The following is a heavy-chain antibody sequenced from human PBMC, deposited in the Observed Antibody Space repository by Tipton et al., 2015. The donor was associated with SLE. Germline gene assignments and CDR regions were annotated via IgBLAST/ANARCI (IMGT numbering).Heavy chain of an antibody. Sequence: QVQLVQSGAEVKKPGASVKVSCKASGYTFTDYDISWVRQAPGQGLEWMGWISAYNGNANYVQTLQGRVTMTTDTSTTTAYMELTSLRSDDTAIYYCGRDGKEDAFDIWGQGTMVTVSS. D-gene: IGHD1-26*01. CDR2: ISAYNGNA. V-gene: IGHV1-18*04. J-gene: IGHJ3*02. CDR3: GRDGKEDAFDI. CDR1: GYTFTDYD.